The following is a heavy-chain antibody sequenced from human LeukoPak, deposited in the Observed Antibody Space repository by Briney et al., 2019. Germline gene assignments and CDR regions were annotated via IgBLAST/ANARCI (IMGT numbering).Heavy chain of an antibody. CDR1: GFTFSSYA. CDR2: ISDSGGST. J-gene: IGHJ4*02. D-gene: IGHD1-26*01. CDR3: ARLRGLYSDTNRYQTALDC. Sequence: GGSLRLSCAASGFTFSSYAMSWVRQAPGKGLEWVSAISDSGGSTYYADSVKGRFTISRDNSKNTLYLQMNSLRAEDTAVYSCARLRGLYSDTNRYQTALDCWGQGTLVTVSS. V-gene: IGHV3-23*01.